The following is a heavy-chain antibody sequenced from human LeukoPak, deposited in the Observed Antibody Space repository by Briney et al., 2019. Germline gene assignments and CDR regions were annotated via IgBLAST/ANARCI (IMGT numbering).Heavy chain of an antibody. D-gene: IGHD4-23*01. CDR3: ASKSTRLYYGGNSGWYFDL. J-gene: IGHJ2*01. Sequence: SQTLSLTCTVSGGSISSGGYYWSWIRQPPGKGLEWIGYIYHSGSTYYNPSLKSRVTISVDRSKNQFSLKLSSVTAADTAVYYCASKSTRLYYGGNSGWYFDLWGRGTLVTVSS. V-gene: IGHV4-30-2*01. CDR1: GGSISSGGYY. CDR2: IYHSGST.